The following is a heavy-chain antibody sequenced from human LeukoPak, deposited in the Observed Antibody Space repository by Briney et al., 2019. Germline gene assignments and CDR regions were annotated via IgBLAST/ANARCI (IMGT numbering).Heavy chain of an antibody. CDR3: ARHEWELLAWFDP. J-gene: IGHJ5*02. CDR2: IYYSGST. Sequence: SETLSLTCTVSGGSISSSSYYWGWIRQLPGKELEWIGSIYYSGSTYYNPSLKSRVTISVDTSKNQFSLKLSSVTAADTAVYYCARHEWELLAWFDPWGQGTLVTVSS. V-gene: IGHV4-39*01. CDR1: GGSISSSSYY. D-gene: IGHD1-26*01.